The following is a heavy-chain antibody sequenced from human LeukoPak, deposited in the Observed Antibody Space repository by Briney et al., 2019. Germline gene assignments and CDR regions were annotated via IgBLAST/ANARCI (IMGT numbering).Heavy chain of an antibody. CDR3: VRERFHGSGAPKFDF. D-gene: IGHD3-10*01. Sequence: GGSLRLSCAASGFIFSDYSMKWIRQAPGKGLEWVSSISRSSSSIDYADSVKGRFTISRDNAMNSMFLQMNSLRVEDTAVYYCVRERFHGSGAPKFDFWGRGTLLTVSS. CDR2: ISRSSSSI. CDR1: GFIFSDYS. V-gene: IGHV3-21*01. J-gene: IGHJ4*02.